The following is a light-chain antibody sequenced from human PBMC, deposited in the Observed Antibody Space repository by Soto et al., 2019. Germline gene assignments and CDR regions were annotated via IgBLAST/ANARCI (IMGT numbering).Light chain of an antibody. CDR1: QSVGSY. CDR3: QQRSNWPPTWT. J-gene: IGKJ1*01. CDR2: DAS. Sequence: EIVLSQSPATLSLSPGERATLSCRASQSVGSYLAWYQHIPGQAPRLLIYDASKRATGIPARFSGSGSGTDFTLPISSLEPEDFAVYYCQQRSNWPPTWTFGQGTKVEVK. V-gene: IGKV3-11*01.